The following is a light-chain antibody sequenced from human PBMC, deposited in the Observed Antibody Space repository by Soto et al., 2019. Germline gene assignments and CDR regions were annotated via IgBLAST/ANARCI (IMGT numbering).Light chain of an antibody. CDR1: QDVRSH. CDR3: QQRSNWPPPST. V-gene: IGKV3-11*01. Sequence: EIGVTQCPATLSLSLGERATLSCGASQDVRSHLVWYEPKPGQAPRLLIXXAYXRATGIPASFSVSGSGTDFTLTVSSLETEDFAVEYCQQRSNWPPPSTFGQGTRLEIK. J-gene: IGKJ5*01. CDR2: XAY.